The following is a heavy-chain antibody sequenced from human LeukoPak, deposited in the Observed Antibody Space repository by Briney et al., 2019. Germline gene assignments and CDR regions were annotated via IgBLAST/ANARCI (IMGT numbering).Heavy chain of an antibody. V-gene: IGHV4-34*01. CDR1: GGSFSGYY. CDR3: ARVIVRCCQDY. D-gene: IGHD2/OR15-2a*01. CDR2: INHSGST. Sequence: PSETLPLTCAVYGGSFSGYYWSWIRQPPGKGLEWIGEINHSGSTNYNPSLKSRVTISVDTSKNQFSLKLSSVTAADTAVYYCARVIVRCCQDYWGQGTLVTVSS. J-gene: IGHJ4*02.